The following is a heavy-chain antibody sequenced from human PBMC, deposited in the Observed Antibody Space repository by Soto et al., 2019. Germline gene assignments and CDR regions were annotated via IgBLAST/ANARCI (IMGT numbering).Heavy chain of an antibody. CDR2: ISSSSSTI. CDR1: GFTFSSYS. CDR3: ARDRRYYDILTGYRGYYYGMDV. V-gene: IGHV3-48*01. J-gene: IGHJ6*02. D-gene: IGHD3-9*01. Sequence: GGSLRLSCAASGFTFSSYSMNWVRQAPGKGLEWVSYISSSSSTIYYADSVKGRFTISRDNAKNSLYLQMNSLRAEDTAVYYCARDRRYYDILTGYRGYYYGMDVWGQGTTVTVSS.